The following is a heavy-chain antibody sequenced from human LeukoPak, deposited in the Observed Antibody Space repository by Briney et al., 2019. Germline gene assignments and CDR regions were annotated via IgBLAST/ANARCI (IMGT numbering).Heavy chain of an antibody. CDR1: GYTFTSYG. CDR2: ISAYNGNT. D-gene: IGHD1-26*01. V-gene: IGHV1-18*01. J-gene: IGHJ3*02. CDR3: ARDKGEVGATSGAFDI. Sequence: ASVKVSCKASGYTFTSYGISWVRQAPGQGLEWMGWISAYNGNTNYAQKLQGRVTMTTDTSTSTAYMELRSLRSDDTAVYYCARDKGEVGATSGAFDIWGQGTMVTVSS.